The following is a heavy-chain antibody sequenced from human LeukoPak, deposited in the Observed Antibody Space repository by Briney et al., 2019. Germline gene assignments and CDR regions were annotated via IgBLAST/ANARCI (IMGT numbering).Heavy chain of an antibody. CDR2: IDYSGST. J-gene: IGHJ5*02. Sequence: SETLSLTRTISGGSISSTSYYWGWIRQPPGRGLEWIGIIDYSGSTYYNPSLTSRVTMSVDTSKNQFSLKLRSVTAADTAVYYCARRLKYCTGDCYSGWFDPWGQGTLVTVSS. CDR1: GGSISSTSYY. D-gene: IGHD2-21*02. V-gene: IGHV4-39*01. CDR3: ARRLKYCTGDCYSGWFDP.